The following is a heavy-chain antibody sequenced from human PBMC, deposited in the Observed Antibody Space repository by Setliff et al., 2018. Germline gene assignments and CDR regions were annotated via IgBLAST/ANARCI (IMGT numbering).Heavy chain of an antibody. CDR1: GASVSTHY. D-gene: IGHD3-16*01. V-gene: IGHV4-59*02. J-gene: IGHJ4*02. CDR2: TYYIGAT. Sequence: PSETLSLTCTVSGASVSTHYWSWVRQPPGKGLEWIGHTYYIGATKYNPSLKGRVTISVDTSKNQVSLRMDFLTAADTAVYYCARGGVLGTGDFDYWGQGTLVTVSS. CDR3: ARGGVLGTGDFDY.